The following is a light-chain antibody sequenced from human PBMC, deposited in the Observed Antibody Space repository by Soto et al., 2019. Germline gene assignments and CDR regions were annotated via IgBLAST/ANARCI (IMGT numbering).Light chain of an antibody. Sequence: EIVLTQSPATLSLSPGERATLSCRASQSVSSCLAWYQQKPGQAPRLLMSGASSRATGTPARFSGSGSGTDFTLTISSLEPEDFAVYYCQQYDNSPITFGQGTKVDIK. CDR2: GAS. V-gene: IGKV3-20*01. CDR1: QSVSSC. CDR3: QQYDNSPIT. J-gene: IGKJ1*01.